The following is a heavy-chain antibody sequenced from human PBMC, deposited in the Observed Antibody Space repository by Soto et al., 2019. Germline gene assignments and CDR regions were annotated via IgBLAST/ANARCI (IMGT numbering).Heavy chain of an antibody. J-gene: IGHJ4*02. CDR3: TRIGGDTAMDH. D-gene: IGHD5-18*01. Sequence: EVQLVESGGGLVQPGGSLKLSCAASGFTFSGSAMHWVRQASGKGLEWVGRIRSKAHSYATAYAASVKGRFTISRDDSKNTAYLQMNSLKTEDTAVYYCTRIGGDTAMDHWGQGTLVTVSS. CDR2: IRSKAHSYAT. V-gene: IGHV3-73*02. CDR1: GFTFSGSA.